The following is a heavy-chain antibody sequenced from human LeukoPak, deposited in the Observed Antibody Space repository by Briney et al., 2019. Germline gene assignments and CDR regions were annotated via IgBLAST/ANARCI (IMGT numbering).Heavy chain of an antibody. CDR3: ARVDSNGYYGHYFDY. V-gene: IGHV1-46*01. D-gene: IGHD3-22*01. J-gene: IGHJ4*02. CDR1: GYTFSSYY. Sequence: GASVKVSCKASGYTFSSYYMHWVRQAPGQGLEWMGIINPSGGSTTYAQKFQGRVTMTRDTSTSTVYMELSSLRSEDTAVYYCARVDSNGYYGHYFDYWGQGTLVTVSS. CDR2: INPSGGST.